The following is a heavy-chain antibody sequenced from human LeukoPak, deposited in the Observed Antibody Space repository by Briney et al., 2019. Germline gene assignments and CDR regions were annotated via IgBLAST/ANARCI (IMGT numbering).Heavy chain of an antibody. V-gene: IGHV3-21*01. J-gene: IGHJ6*02. CDR3: ARDGPVVPAPDDYYYYYGMDV. CDR1: GFTFSSYS. D-gene: IGHD2-2*01. CDR2: ISSSSSYI. Sequence: GGSLRLSCAASGFTFSSYSMNWVRQAPGKGLEWVSSISSSSSYIYYADSVKGRFTISRDNAKNSLYLQMNSLRAEDTAVYYCARDGPVVPAPDDYYYYYGMDVWGQGTTVTVSS.